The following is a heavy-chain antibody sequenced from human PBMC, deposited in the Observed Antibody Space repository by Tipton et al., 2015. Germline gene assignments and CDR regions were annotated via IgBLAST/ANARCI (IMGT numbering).Heavy chain of an antibody. J-gene: IGHJ6*02. D-gene: IGHD6-19*01. V-gene: IGHV4-34*01. CDR1: GGSFSGYY. CDR3: ARLLPLHDSGWYYYYYGMDV. CDR2: INHSGST. Sequence: GLVKPSETLSLTCAVYGGSFSGYYWSWIRQPPGKGLEWIGEINHSGSTNYNPSLKSRVTISADTSKNQFSLKVSSVTAADTAVYYCARLLPLHDSGWYYYYYGMDVWGQGTTVTVSS.